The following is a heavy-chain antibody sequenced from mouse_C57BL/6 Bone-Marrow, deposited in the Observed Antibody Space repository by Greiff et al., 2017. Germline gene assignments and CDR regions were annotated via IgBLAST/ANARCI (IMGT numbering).Heavy chain of an antibody. V-gene: IGHV5-12*01. J-gene: IGHJ3*01. CDR1: GFTFSDSY. CDR3: ASGGFAY. Sequence: EVMLVESGGGLVQPGGSLKLSCAASGFTFSDSYMYWVRQTPEQRLEWVAYISNGGGSNYYPATVKGRFTISRDTAKNTLYLQMSRLKAEDKAMYYCASGGFAYWGQGTLVTVSA. CDR2: ISNGGGSN.